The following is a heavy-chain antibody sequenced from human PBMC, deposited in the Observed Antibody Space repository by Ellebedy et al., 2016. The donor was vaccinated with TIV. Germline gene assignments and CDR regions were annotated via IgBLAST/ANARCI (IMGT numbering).Heavy chain of an antibody. CDR1: GFPFSNYA. V-gene: IGHV3-23*01. CDR2: IRGTVMST. CDR3: TKGGSENVWASYLDY. J-gene: IGHJ4*02. Sequence: GESLKISCAASGFPFSNYAMGWVRQAPGKGLEWVSAIRGTVMSTFYADSVKGRFTISKYNSKNTVYLQMNSLRAEDTAVYYCTKGGSENVWASYLDYWGLGILVTVSS. D-gene: IGHD3-16*02.